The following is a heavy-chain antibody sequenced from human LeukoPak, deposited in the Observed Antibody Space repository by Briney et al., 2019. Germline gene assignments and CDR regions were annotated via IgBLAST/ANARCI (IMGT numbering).Heavy chain of an antibody. CDR2: IYYSGST. Sequence: SETLSLTCTVSGGSISSYYWSWIRQPPGKGLEWIGYIYYSGSTNYNPSLKSRVTISVDTSKNQFSLKLSSVTAADTAVYYCAISYYDSSGSLGYWGQGTLVTVSS. CDR3: AISYYDSSGSLGY. CDR1: GGSISSYY. V-gene: IGHV4-59*01. J-gene: IGHJ4*02. D-gene: IGHD3-22*01.